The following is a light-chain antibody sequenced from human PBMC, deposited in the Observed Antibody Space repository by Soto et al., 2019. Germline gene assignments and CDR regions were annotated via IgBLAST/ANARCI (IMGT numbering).Light chain of an antibody. CDR3: KQYNSYWT. J-gene: IGKJ1*01. CDR2: DAS. Sequence: IQMPHSNSTLSASVGYRVTITCRASQSISSWLAWYQQKPGNAPKLLIYDASSLESGVPSRFSGSGSGTEFTLTISSLQPDDFATYYCKQYNSYWTFGKGTKVDIK. V-gene: IGKV1-5*01. CDR1: QSISSW.